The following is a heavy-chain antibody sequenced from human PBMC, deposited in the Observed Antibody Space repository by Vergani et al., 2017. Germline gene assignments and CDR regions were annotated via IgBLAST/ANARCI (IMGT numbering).Heavy chain of an antibody. CDR2: ISYDGSNK. D-gene: IGHD3-22*01. J-gene: IGHJ4*02. CDR3: AKVRYYDTSGYSPPPFDD. V-gene: IGHV3-30*18. Sequence: QVQLVESGGGVVQPGRSLRLSCAASGFILSSYGMHWVRQAPGKGLEWVAVISYDGSNKYYADSVKGRFTISRDNSKNTLYLQMNSLRAEDTAVYYCAKVRYYDTSGYSPPPFDDWGQATLVTVSS. CDR1: GFILSSYG.